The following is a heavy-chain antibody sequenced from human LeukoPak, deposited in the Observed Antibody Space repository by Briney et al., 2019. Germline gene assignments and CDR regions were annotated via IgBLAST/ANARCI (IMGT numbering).Heavy chain of an antibody. CDR2: IYYTGNT. V-gene: IGHV4-39*07. CDR3: VAARYYYYYYMDV. J-gene: IGHJ6*03. CDR1: GDSISTSKSY. Sequence: SETLSLTCTVSGDSISTSKSYWGWIRQPPLKGLEWIGSIYYTGNTYYNASLKSRVTISVDTSKNQFSLKLSSVTAADTAVYYCVAARYYYYYYMDVWGKGTTVTVSS.